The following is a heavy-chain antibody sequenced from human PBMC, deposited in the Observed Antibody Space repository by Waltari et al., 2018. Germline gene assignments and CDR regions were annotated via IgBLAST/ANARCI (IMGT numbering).Heavy chain of an antibody. CDR1: GYSISSGYY. CDR2: IYHSGST. V-gene: IGHV4-38-2*01. J-gene: IGHJ6*02. CDR3: AREDYGDYYYYGMDV. D-gene: IGHD4-17*01. Sequence: QVQLQESGPGLVKPSETLYLTCAVSGYSISSGYYWGWTRQPPGKGLEWIGSIYHSGSTYYNPSLKSRVTISVDTSKNQFSLKLSSVTAADTAVYYCAREDYGDYYYYGMDVWGQGTTVTVSS.